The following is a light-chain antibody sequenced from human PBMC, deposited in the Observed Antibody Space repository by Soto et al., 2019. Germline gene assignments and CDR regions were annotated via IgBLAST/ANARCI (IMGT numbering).Light chain of an antibody. V-gene: IGKV3-20*01. J-gene: IGKJ2*01. Sequence: EVVLTQSPGTLSLSPGDRATLSCRASQSVSSNYLAWYQQKPGQAPRLLIYAASNRATGIPDRFSGGGSGTDSTLTISRLEPEDFAVYYCQQYGSSPRTFGQGTELEI. CDR3: QQYGSSPRT. CDR2: AAS. CDR1: QSVSSNY.